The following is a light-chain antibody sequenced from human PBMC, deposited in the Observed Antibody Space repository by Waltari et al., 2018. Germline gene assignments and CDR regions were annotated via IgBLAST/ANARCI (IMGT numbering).Light chain of an antibody. CDR3: CSYAGSSTSVV. V-gene: IGLV2-23*02. CDR2: EVT. CDR1: SSDVGRYNL. Sequence: QSALTQPAPVSGSPGQSITISCSGTSSDVGRYNLVSWYQQHPGKAPKLMIYEVTKRPSGVSNRFSGSKSGNTASLTISGLQAEDEADYYCCSYAGSSTSVVFGGGTKLTVL. J-gene: IGLJ2*01.